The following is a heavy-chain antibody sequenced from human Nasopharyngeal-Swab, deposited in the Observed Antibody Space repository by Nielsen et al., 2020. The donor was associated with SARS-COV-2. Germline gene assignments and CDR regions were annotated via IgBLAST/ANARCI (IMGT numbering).Heavy chain of an antibody. V-gene: IGHV3-30*04. Sequence: GESLKISCAASGFTFRTYAMHWVRQAPGKGLEWVAFISYDGSTQYYADSVKGRSTISRDNSKNTVHLQMHSLRTEDTAVYYCARDLAAAGHPNDLFFDYWGQGSLVIVSS. CDR3: ARDLAAAGHPNDLFFDY. CDR1: GFTFRTYA. CDR2: ISYDGSTQ. D-gene: IGHD6-13*01. J-gene: IGHJ4*02.